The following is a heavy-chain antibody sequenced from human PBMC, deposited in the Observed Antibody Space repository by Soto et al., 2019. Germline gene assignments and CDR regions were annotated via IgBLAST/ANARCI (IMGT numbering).Heavy chain of an antibody. CDR1: GGTFSSYA. V-gene: IGHV1-69*13. CDR3: AIGNTGTLASVVAATHHYYYMDV. CDR2: IIPIFGTA. J-gene: IGHJ6*03. Sequence: ASVKVSCKASGGTFSSYAISWVRQAPGQGLEWMGGIIPIFGTANYAQKFQGRVTITADESTSTAYMELSSLRSEDTAVYYCAIGNTGTLASVVAATHHYYYMDVWGKGTTVTVSS. D-gene: IGHD2-15*01.